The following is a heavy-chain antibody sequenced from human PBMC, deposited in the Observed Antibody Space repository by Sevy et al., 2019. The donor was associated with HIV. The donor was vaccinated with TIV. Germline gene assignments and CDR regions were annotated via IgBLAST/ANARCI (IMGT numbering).Heavy chain of an antibody. CDR1: GYTFTSYS. Sequence: ASVKVSCKASGYTFTSYSIHWVRQAPGQGFEWMGIINPSGGSTTYAQMFQGRVTLTRDKSTSTVFLELSSLRSDDTAVYYCAIPGFSGYDGVDQWGQGTLVTVSS. D-gene: IGHD5-12*01. CDR2: INPSGGST. V-gene: IGHV1-46*01. CDR3: AIPGFSGYDGVDQ. J-gene: IGHJ4*02.